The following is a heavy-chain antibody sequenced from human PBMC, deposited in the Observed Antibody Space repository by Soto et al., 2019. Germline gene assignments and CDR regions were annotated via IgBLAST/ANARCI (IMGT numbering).Heavy chain of an antibody. Sequence: QVQLMQSGAEVKKPGSSVKVSCKASGGTFSSYAISWVRQAPGQGLEWMGGIIPIFGTANYAQKFQGRVTITADDSTSTAYMELSSLRSEDTGVYYCARGRYDSNYSYYYGMDVWGQGTTVTVSS. CDR1: GGTFSSYA. J-gene: IGHJ6*02. D-gene: IGHD4-4*01. CDR2: IIPIFGTA. V-gene: IGHV1-69*12. CDR3: ARGRYDSNYSYYYGMDV.